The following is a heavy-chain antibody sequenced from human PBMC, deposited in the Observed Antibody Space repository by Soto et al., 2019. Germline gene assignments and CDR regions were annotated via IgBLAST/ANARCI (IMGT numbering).Heavy chain of an antibody. V-gene: IGHV1-69*01. CDR2: IIPIFGTA. CDR1: GGTFSSYA. J-gene: IGHJ4*02. CDR3: ARPLEALWGTGYYTFDY. Sequence: QVQLVQSGAEVKKPGSSVKVSCKASGGTFSSYAISWVRQAPGQGLEWMEGIIPIFGTANYAQKFQGRVTITADESTSTAYMELSSLRSEDTAVYYCARPLEALWGTGYYTFDYWGQGTLVTVSS. D-gene: IGHD3-9*01.